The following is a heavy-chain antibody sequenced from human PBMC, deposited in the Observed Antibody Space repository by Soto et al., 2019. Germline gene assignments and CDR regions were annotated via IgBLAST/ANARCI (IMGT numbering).Heavy chain of an antibody. J-gene: IGHJ4*02. CDR2: IYYSGST. CDR1: GGSISSSSYY. CDR3: ARRGYYYDSSGYPSVWY. V-gene: IGHV4-39*01. Sequence: SETLSLTCTVSGGSISSSSYYWGWIRQPPGKGLEWIGSIYYSGSTYYNPSLKSRVTISVDTSKIQFSLKLSSVTAADTAVYYCARRGYYYDSSGYPSVWYWGQGTLVTVSS. D-gene: IGHD3-22*01.